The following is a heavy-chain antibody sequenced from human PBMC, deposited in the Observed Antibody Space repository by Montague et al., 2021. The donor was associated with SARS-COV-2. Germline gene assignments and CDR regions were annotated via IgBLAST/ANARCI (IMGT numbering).Heavy chain of an antibody. CDR3: SQSVSVAGCPSDFDH. CDR2: MYWNDDK. Sequence: PALVKPTQTLTLTCTFSGFSLTTSGMGVGWMRQSPGKALEWLALMYWNDDKRYSPSLKTRLTLTKDTSKNQVVLTMTNMDPVDTATYYCSQSVSVAGCPSDFDHWGQGTLVTVSS. V-gene: IGHV2-5*01. J-gene: IGHJ4*02. CDR1: GFSLTTSGMG. D-gene: IGHD6-19*01.